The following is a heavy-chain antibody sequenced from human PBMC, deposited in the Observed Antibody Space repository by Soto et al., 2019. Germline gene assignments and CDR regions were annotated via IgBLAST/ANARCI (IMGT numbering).Heavy chain of an antibody. CDR2: INPTVGST. J-gene: IGHJ4*02. V-gene: IGHV1-46*01. Sequence: QVQLVQSGAEVKKPGASVKVSCRASGYTFTNYYMHWVRQAPGQGLEWMGIINPTVGSTSYTQKFQGRVTMARDTSTRTVYMELSSLRSEDTAVYYCARAGDCSTTSCYPDYSSDGLDYWGQGTLVTVSS. CDR1: GYTFTNYY. CDR3: ARAGDCSTTSCYPDYSSDGLDY. D-gene: IGHD2-2*03.